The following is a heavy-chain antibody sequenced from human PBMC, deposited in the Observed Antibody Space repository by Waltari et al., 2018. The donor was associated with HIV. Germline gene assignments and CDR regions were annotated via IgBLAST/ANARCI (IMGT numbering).Heavy chain of an antibody. D-gene: IGHD1-20*01. CDR2: INTYNGNT. CDR3: VRGAGTEYNGDDGGYYYYAMEV. J-gene: IGHJ6*02. V-gene: IGHV1-18*01. Sequence: QVQLVQSGTEVKKPGASVKVSCKASGYTFTSYGISWVRQAPGQGLEWMGWINTYNGNTYYVQKCQGRATRPAATPTSPAYVELRRRRSDDTAVYDCVRGAGTEYNGDDGGYYYYAMEVRGQGTTGTVSS. CDR1: GYTFTSYG.